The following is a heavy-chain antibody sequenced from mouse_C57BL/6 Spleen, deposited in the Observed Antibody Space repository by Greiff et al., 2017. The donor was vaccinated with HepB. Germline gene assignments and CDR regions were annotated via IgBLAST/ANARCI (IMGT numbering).Heavy chain of an antibody. CDR3: ARYYYDGSSNWYFDV. V-gene: IGHV1-66*01. CDR1: GYSFTSYY. Sequence: QVQLQQSGPELVKPGASVKISCKASGYSFTSYYIHWVKQRPGQGLEWIGWIYPGSGNTKYNEKFKGKATLTADTSSSTAYMQLSSLTSEDSAVYYCARYYYDGSSNWYFDVWGTGTTVTVSS. D-gene: IGHD1-1*01. J-gene: IGHJ1*03. CDR2: IYPGSGNT.